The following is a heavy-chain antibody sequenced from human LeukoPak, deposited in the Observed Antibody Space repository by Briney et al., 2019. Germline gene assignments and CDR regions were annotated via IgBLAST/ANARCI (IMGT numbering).Heavy chain of an antibody. CDR3: AGLLGVAGTTRLDY. CDR2: INHSGST. V-gene: IGHV4-34*01. D-gene: IGHD6-19*01. CDR1: GGSFSGYY. J-gene: IGHJ4*02. Sequence: SETLSLTCAVYGGSFSGYYWSWIRQPPGKGLEWIGEINHSGSTNYNASLKSRVTISVDTSKNQFSLKLSSVTAADTAVYYCAGLLGVAGTTRLDYWGQGTLVAVSS.